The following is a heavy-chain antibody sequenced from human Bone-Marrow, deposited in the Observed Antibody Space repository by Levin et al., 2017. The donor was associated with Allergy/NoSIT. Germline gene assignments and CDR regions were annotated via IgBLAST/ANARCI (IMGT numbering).Heavy chain of an antibody. V-gene: IGHV5-51*01. CDR1: GYSFPHYW. CDR3: ARHAFVHDHSSAWWY. D-gene: IGHD2-15*01. CDR2: IYPDDSDT. Sequence: HGESLKISCKASGYSFPHYWIVWVRQMPGKGLEWMGIIYPDDSDTKYSPSFQGQVTISADKSITTAYLQWSSLKASDTATYYCARHAFVHDHSSAWWYWGQGTLVTVSS. J-gene: IGHJ4*02.